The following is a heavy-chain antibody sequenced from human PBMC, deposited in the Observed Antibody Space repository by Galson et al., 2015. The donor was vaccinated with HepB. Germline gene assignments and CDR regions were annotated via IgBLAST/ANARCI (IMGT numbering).Heavy chain of an antibody. D-gene: IGHD6-19*01. CDR1: GFTFGTYG. V-gene: IGHV3-30*18. CDR3: AKEAGYTSGWNGAFDI. CDR2: ISYDGSNK. J-gene: IGHJ3*02. Sequence: SLRLSCAASGFTFGTYGMNWVRQAPGKGLEWVAVISYDGSNKYYADSVKGRFTISRDNSKSASYLQMNSLRADDTAVYYCAKEAGYTSGWNGAFDIWGQGTMVTVSP.